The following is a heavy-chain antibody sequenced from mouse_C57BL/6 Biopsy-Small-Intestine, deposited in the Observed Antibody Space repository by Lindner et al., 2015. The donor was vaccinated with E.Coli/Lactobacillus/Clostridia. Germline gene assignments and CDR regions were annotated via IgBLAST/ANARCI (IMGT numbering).Heavy chain of an antibody. V-gene: IGHV1-19*01. CDR3: ARDRRYYPQDNHFDF. J-gene: IGHJ1*01. Sequence: SVKVSCKTSGYTFTGNYMHWVRQVPGQGLEWVGYINPYSGGTNYAPRFQGRVTITRDMSTSTAYMELTSLEADDTAVYYCARDRRYYPQDNHFDFWGQGTLVTVSS. D-gene: IGHD1-1*01. CDR2: INPYSGGT. CDR1: GYTFTGNY.